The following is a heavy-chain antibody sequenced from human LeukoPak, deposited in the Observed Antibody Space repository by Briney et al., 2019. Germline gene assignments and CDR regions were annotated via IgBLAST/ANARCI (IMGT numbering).Heavy chain of an antibody. CDR3: ARSLEEEVAASWLDP. V-gene: IGHV4-59*01. D-gene: IGHD2-15*01. J-gene: IGHJ5*02. CDR1: GGSISSYY. CDR2: IYYTER. Sequence: SETLSLTCSVSGGSISSYYWSWIRQSPGKGLEWIGYIYYTERNYNPSLKSRVIISLDTSKNQFSLELSSVTAADTAVYYCARSLEEEVAASWLDPWGQGTLVTVSS.